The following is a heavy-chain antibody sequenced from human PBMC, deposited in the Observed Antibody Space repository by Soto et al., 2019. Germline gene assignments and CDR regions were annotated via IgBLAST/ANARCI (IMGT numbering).Heavy chain of an antibody. Sequence: EVQLVESGGGLVQPGGSLRLSCAASGFTFSSYWMSWVRQAPGKGLEWVANIKQDGSEKYYVDSVKGRFTISRDNAKNSLYLQMNSLRAEDTAVYDCARGVASVYAKDYYGMDGWGQGTTVTVSS. CDR3: ARGVASVYAKDYYGMDG. CDR1: GFTFSSYW. J-gene: IGHJ6*02. V-gene: IGHV3-7*03. D-gene: IGHD2-8*01. CDR2: IKQDGSEK.